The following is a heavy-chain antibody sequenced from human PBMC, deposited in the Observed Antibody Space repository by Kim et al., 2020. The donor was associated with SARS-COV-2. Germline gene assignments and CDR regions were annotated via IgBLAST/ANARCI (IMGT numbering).Heavy chain of an antibody. CDR1: GYTFTSYY. Sequence: ASVKVSCKASGYTFTSYYMHWVRQAPGQGLEWMGIINPSGGSTSYAQKFQGRVTMTRDTSTSTVYMELSSLRSEDTAVYYCARDIGVVAATGWFDPWGQGTLVTVSS. V-gene: IGHV1-46*01. CDR3: ARDIGVVAATGWFDP. D-gene: IGHD2-15*01. CDR2: INPSGGST. J-gene: IGHJ5*02.